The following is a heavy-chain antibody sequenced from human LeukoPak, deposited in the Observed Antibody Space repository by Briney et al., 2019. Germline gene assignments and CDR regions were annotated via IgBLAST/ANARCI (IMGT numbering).Heavy chain of an antibody. CDR2: IWYDGSNK. CDR3: AKGGLLPFDY. CDR1: GFTFSSYG. Sequence: PGRSLRLSCAASGFTFSSYGMHWVRQAPGKGLEWVAVIWYDGSNKYYADSVKGRFTISRDNSKNTLYLQMNSLRAEDTAVYYCAKGGLLPFDYWGQGTLVTVSS. V-gene: IGHV3-33*06. D-gene: IGHD2-2*01. J-gene: IGHJ4*02.